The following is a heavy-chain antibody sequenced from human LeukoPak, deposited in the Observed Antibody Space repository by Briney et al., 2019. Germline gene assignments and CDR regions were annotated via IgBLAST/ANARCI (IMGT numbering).Heavy chain of an antibody. D-gene: IGHD2-2*03. J-gene: IGHJ3*02. CDR3: AKSNGYGLVDI. Sequence: SETLSLTCTVSGGSISSYYWSWIRQPPGKGLEWIGYIYYSGNTYYNASLKSRVTISLDTSRNQFSLKLNSVTAADTAVYYCAKSNGYGLVDIWGQGTMVTVSS. CDR2: IYYSGNT. CDR1: GGSISSYY. V-gene: IGHV4-59*04.